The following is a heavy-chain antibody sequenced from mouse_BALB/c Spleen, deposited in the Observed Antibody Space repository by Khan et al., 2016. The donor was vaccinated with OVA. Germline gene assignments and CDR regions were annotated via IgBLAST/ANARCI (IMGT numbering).Heavy chain of an antibody. CDR3: ARRRIFDGYYGGAMDY. D-gene: IGHD2-3*01. J-gene: IGHJ4*01. Sequence: EVELVESGENLVRPGGSRKLSCAASGFTFSGFGMHWARQAPEKGLEWVAYISSGSNTIYYADTVKGRFTISRDNPKNTLFLPMTSLRSEDTAMYYCARRRIFDGYYGGAMDYWGQGTSVTVSS. CDR2: ISSGSNTI. CDR1: GFTFSGFG. V-gene: IGHV5-17*02.